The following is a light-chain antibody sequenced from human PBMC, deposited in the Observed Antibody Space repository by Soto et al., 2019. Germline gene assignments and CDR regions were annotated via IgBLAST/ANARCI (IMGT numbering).Light chain of an antibody. Sequence: EIVMMQSPATLSVSPGERATLSCRASQSINNNLAWYQQKPGQAPRLLMYGASTRATGIPARFSGSGSGTEFTLTITSLQSEDFAVYYCQQYNDWPQTFGQGTKVEIK. CDR2: GAS. CDR1: QSINNN. V-gene: IGKV3-15*01. CDR3: QQYNDWPQT. J-gene: IGKJ1*01.